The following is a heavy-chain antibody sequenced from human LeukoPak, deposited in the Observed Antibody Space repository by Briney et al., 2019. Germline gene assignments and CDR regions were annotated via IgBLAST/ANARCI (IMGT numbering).Heavy chain of an antibody. D-gene: IGHD2-2*01. CDR3: ARDPRWLTPDCTSTSCYENYFDP. J-gene: IGHJ5*02. CDR1: GYSISSGYQ. CDR2: IYHSGSA. Sequence: SETLPLTCGVSGYSISSGYQWAWIRQSPGKGLEWIGSIYHSGSAHYNPSLKTRVTISVETSKNQFSLNMYSVTAADTAVYYCARDPRWLTPDCTSTSCYENYFDPWGQGTLVTVSS. V-gene: IGHV4-38-2*02.